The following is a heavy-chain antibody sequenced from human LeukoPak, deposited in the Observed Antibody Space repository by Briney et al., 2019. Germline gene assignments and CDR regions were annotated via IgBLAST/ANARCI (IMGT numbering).Heavy chain of an antibody. CDR2: ISTYNGNT. J-gene: IGHJ4*02. V-gene: IGHV1-18*01. Sequence: ASVKVSCKASGYTFTSYGISWVRQAPGQGLEWMGWISTYNGNTNYAQNLRGRVTMTTDTSTSTAYMELRSLRSDDTAVYYCARVYGSGSYYQFDYWGQGTLVTVSS. CDR3: ARVYGSGSYYQFDY. CDR1: GYTFTSYG. D-gene: IGHD3-10*01.